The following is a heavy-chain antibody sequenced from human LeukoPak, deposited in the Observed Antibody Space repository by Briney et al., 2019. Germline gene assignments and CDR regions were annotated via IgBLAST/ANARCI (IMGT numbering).Heavy chain of an antibody. CDR2: INHSGST. CDR1: GESFSGYS. V-gene: IGHV4-34*01. CDR3: ARMGTRIQLWSLSAFDI. Sequence: SETLSLTCAVYGESFSGYSWSWFRQPPGKGLEWIGEINHSGSTNYNPSLKSRVTISVDTSKNQFSLKLSSVTAADTAVYYCARMGTRIQLWSLSAFDIWGQGTMVTVSS. D-gene: IGHD5-18*01. J-gene: IGHJ3*02.